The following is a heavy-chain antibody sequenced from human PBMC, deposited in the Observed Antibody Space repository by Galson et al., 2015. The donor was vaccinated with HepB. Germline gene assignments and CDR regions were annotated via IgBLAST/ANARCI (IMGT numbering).Heavy chain of an antibody. CDR2: ISSSSSYT. D-gene: IGHD3-22*01. V-gene: IGHV3-11*06. CDR1: GFTFSDYY. J-gene: IGHJ6*02. CDR3: ARGWYDSSGYYYGMDV. Sequence: SLRLSCAASGFTFSDYYMSWIRQAPGKGLEWVSYISSSSSYTNYADSVKGRFTISRDNAKNSLYLQMNSLRAEDTAVYYCARGWYDSSGYYYGMDVWGQGTTVTVSS.